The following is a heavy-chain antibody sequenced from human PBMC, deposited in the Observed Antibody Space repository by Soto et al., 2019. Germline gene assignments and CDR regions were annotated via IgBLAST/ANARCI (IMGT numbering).Heavy chain of an antibody. CDR2: IYYSGST. CDR3: ARVAGLLWFGESRYYFDY. V-gene: IGHV4-31*03. D-gene: IGHD3-10*01. CDR1: GGSISSGGYY. J-gene: IGHJ4*02. Sequence: SETLSLTCTVSGGSISSGGYYWSWIRRHPGKGLEWIGYIYYSGSTYYNPSLKSRVTISVDTSKNQFSLKLSSVTAADTAVYYCARVAGLLWFGESRYYFDYWGQGTLVTVSS.